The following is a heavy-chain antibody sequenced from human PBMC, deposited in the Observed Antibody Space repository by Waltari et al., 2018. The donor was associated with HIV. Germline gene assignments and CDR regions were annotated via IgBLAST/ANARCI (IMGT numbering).Heavy chain of an antibody. CDR3: ATSWGYCGSGRCYYPFEY. V-gene: IGHV3-23*01. D-gene: IGHD2-2*01. J-gene: IGHJ4*02. Sequence: EIQLLESGGGSLQPGESLRLSCVGSGFSFKSHAMSWVRQAPGKGLGWVASISGSSYDTFYADAVRGRFTISRDNSKDTLFLQLNSLGPEDTATYFCATSWGYCGSGRCYYPFEYWGQGTLVTVSS. CDR2: ISGSSYDT. CDR1: GFSFKSHA.